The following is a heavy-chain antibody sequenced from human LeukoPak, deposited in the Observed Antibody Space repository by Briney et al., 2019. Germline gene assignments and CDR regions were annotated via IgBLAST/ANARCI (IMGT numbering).Heavy chain of an antibody. V-gene: IGHV4-34*01. CDR1: GGSFSGYY. Sequence: SETLSLTCAVYGGSFSGYYWSWIRQPPGKGLEWIGEINHSGSTNYNPSLKSRVTISVDTSKNQFSLELSSVTAADTAVYYCASFTRYSSSWHRRTYYFDYWGQGTLVTVSS. J-gene: IGHJ4*02. CDR3: ASFTRYSSSWHRRTYYFDY. D-gene: IGHD6-13*01. CDR2: INHSGST.